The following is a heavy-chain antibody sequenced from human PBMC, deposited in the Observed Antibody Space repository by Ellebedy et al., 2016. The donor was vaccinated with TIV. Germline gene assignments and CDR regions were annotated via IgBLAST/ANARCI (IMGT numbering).Heavy chain of an antibody. CDR3: ARRGAYGDYAVQVNGWFDP. CDR2: IYQDGSNQ. Sequence: GESLKISCVASGFSFRSYWMSWVRQAPGKGLEWVANIYQDGSNQYYVDSVKGRFTISRDNANNVLFLQMNSLRVEDTGVYYCARRGAYGDYAVQVNGWFDPWGQGTLATVSS. D-gene: IGHD4-17*01. CDR1: GFSFRSYW. J-gene: IGHJ5*02. V-gene: IGHV3-7*01.